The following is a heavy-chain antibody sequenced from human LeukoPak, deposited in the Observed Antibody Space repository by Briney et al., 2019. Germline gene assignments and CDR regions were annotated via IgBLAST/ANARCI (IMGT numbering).Heavy chain of an antibody. V-gene: IGHV4-38-2*02. CDR3: ARFLAGATGYSDY. CDR2: IYHSGST. J-gene: IGHJ4*02. Sequence: PSETLSLTCTVSGYSISSGYYWGWIRQPPGKGLEWIGSIYHSGSTYYNPSLKSRVTVSVDTSKNQFSLKLSSVTAADTAVYYCARFLAGATGYSDYWGQGTLVTVSS. CDR1: GYSISSGYY. D-gene: IGHD1-26*01.